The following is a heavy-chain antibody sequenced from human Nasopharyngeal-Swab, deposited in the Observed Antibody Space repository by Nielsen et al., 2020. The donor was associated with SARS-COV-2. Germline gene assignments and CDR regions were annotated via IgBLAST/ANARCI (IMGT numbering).Heavy chain of an antibody. J-gene: IGHJ5*02. CDR1: GGSISSSSYY. Sequence: SETLSLTCTVSGGSISSSSYYWGWIRQPPGKGLEWIGSIYYSGSTYYNPSLKSRVTISVDTSKSQFSLKLSSVTAADTAVYYCARHAYYDFWSGYYTWFDPWGQGTLVTVSS. V-gene: IGHV4-39*01. CDR3: ARHAYYDFWSGYYTWFDP. D-gene: IGHD3-3*01. CDR2: IYYSGST.